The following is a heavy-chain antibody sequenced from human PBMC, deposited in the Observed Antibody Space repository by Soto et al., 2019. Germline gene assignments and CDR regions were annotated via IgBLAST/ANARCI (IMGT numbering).Heavy chain of an antibody. D-gene: IGHD3-3*01. CDR3: ARDFAYFDP. Sequence: SETLSLTCTVSGGSIISTISYWGWIRQPPGKGLEWIGSIHYSGSTYYNPSLKSRVTISVDTSKNQFSLNLDSVTAADTAVYFCARDFAYFDPWGHGTLDTV. J-gene: IGHJ4*03. CDR1: GGSIISTISY. CDR2: IHYSGST. V-gene: IGHV4-39*07.